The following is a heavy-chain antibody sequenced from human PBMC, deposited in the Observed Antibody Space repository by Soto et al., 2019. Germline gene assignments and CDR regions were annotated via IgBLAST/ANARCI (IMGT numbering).Heavy chain of an antibody. J-gene: IGHJ4*02. V-gene: IGHV3-74*01. CDR3: ARVPTGKYGVWNS. D-gene: IGHD2-8*01. CDR2: INPGGSIT. Sequence: EDQLVEAGGGLVQPGWSLRLSCAASGFTFSSYWMHWVRQAPGKGLVWVSRINPGGSITAYADSVKGRFTVSRDNAKNTLDLQMRSLRGDDTAVYYCARVPTGKYGVWNSWGQGTLVTVSS. CDR1: GFTFSSYW.